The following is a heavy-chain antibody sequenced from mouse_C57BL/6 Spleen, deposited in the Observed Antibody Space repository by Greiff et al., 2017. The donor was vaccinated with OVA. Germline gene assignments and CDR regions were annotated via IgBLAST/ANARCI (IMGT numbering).Heavy chain of an antibody. CDR2: ISSGGSYT. CDR3: ARQGPTGSSLFAY. Sequence: EVKLMESGGDLVKPGGSLKLSCAASGFTFSSYGMSWVRQTPDKRLEWVATISSGGSYTYYPDSVKGRFTISRDNAKNTLYLQMSSLKSEDTAMYYCARQGPTGSSLFAYWGQGTLVTVSA. V-gene: IGHV5-6*01. D-gene: IGHD1-1*01. CDR1: GFTFSSYG. J-gene: IGHJ3*01.